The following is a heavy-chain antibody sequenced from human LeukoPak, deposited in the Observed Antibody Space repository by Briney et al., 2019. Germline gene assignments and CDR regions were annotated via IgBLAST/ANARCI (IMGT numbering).Heavy chain of an antibody. CDR2: FSYDGSKK. J-gene: IGHJ3*02. CDR3: ARDRHYYESSGFYPEAFDI. Sequence: PGGSLRLSCAASGFTFSSYTMLWVRQAPGKGLEWVASFSYDGSKKNYADSVKSRFTISRDTSRNTLYLQMNSLRPDDTAVYYCARDRHYYESSGFYPEAFDIWGQGTMVTVSS. V-gene: IGHV3-30*16. D-gene: IGHD3-22*01. CDR1: GFTFSSYT.